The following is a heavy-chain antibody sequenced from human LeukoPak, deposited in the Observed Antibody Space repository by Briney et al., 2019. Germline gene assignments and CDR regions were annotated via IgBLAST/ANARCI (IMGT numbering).Heavy chain of an antibody. D-gene: IGHD3-3*01. V-gene: IGHV3-21*01. CDR2: ISSSRSYI. CDR3: ARDQWDYDFWSGYYPNDAFDI. CDR1: GFTFSSYS. J-gene: IGHJ3*02. Sequence: GGSLRLSCAASGFTFSSYSMNWVRQAPGKGLEWVSSISSSRSYIYYADSVKGRFTISRDNAKNSLYLQMNSLRAEDTAVYYCARDQWDYDFWSGYYPNDAFDIWGQGTMVTVSS.